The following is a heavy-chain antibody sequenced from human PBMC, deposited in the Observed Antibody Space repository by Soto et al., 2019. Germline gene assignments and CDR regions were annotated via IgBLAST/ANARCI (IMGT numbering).Heavy chain of an antibody. V-gene: IGHV4-39*01. CDR2: IYYSGST. CDR3: ARVWGHYYDFWSGYLPFDY. CDR1: GGSISSSSYY. D-gene: IGHD3-3*01. Sequence: SETLSLTCTVSGGSISSSSYYWGWIRQPPGKGLEWIGSIYYSGSTYYNPSLKSRVTISVDTSKNQFSLKLSSVTAADTAVYYCARVWGHYYDFWSGYLPFDYWGQGILVTVPQ. J-gene: IGHJ4*02.